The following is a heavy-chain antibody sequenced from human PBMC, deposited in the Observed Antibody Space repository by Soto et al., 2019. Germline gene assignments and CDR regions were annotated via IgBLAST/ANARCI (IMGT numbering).Heavy chain of an antibody. CDR3: ARHIPKVGTVFDY. Sequence: SETLSLTCTVSGGSISNYYWRWIRQPPGKGLEWIGYIYYSGSTHYIPSLESRVTKSVDTSKNLFSLRLSYVTAADTAVYHCARHIPKVGTVFDYWGQGTLVTVSS. D-gene: IGHD2-2*02. CDR1: GGSISNYY. CDR2: IYYSGST. J-gene: IGHJ4*02. V-gene: IGHV4-59*08.